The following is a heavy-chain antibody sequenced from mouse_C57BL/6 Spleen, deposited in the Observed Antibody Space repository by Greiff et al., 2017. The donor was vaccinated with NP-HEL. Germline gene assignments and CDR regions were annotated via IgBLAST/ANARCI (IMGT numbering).Heavy chain of an antibody. CDR2: IYPGSGST. Sequence: VQLQQSGAELVKPGASVKMSCKASGYTFTSYWITWVQQRPGQGLEWIGDIYPGSGSTNYNEKFKSKATLTVDTSSNTAYMQLSSLTSEDSAVDYGAYYGSIHYYAMDYWGQGTSVTVAS. J-gene: IGHJ4*01. D-gene: IGHD1-1*01. CDR3: AYYGSIHYYAMDY. CDR1: GYTFTSYW. V-gene: IGHV1-55*01.